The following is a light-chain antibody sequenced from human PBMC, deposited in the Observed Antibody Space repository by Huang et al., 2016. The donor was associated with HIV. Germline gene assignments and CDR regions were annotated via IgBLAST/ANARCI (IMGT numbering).Light chain of an antibody. V-gene: IGKV4-1*01. Sequence: DIVMTQSPDSLAVSLGERATINCKSSQSVLYSSNNKNYFAWYQQKPGQSPKLFMYWASPRESGVPYRFSGSGSGTDFPLTISSLQAEDVAVYYWQQYYSTPQTFGQGTKLGIK. CDR2: WAS. CDR3: QQYYSTPQT. CDR1: QSVLYSSNNKNY. J-gene: IGKJ2*01.